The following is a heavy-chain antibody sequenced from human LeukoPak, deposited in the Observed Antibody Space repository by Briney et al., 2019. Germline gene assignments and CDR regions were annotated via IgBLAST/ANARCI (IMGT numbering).Heavy chain of an antibody. V-gene: IGHV3-23*01. D-gene: IGHD5-18*01. Sequence: GGSLRLSCAASGFTFSSYAMSWVRQAPGKGLEWVSAISGSGDSTYYADSVKGRFTISRDNSKNTLYLQMNSLRAEDTAVYYCARVDTAMVDYWGQGTLVTVSS. CDR2: ISGSGDST. CDR1: GFTFSSYA. CDR3: ARVDTAMVDY. J-gene: IGHJ4*02.